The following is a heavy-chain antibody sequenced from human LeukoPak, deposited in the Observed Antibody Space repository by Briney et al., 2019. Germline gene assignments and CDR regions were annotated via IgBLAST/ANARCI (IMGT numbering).Heavy chain of an antibody. CDR3: ARASSGRGYYYYYMDV. V-gene: IGHV3-48*03. CDR2: ISVSASPM. J-gene: IGHJ6*03. Sequence: GGSLRLSCAASGFTFSNYEMTWVRQAPGKGLEWVSYISVSASPMYYADSVKGRFTISRDNAKNSMYLQMNSLRAEDTAVYYGARASSGRGYYYYYMDVWGKGTTVTVSS. D-gene: IGHD6-19*01. CDR1: GFTFSNYE.